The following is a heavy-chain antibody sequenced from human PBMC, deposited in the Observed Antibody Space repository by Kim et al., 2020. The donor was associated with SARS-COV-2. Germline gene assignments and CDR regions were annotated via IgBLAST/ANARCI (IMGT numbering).Heavy chain of an antibody. D-gene: IGHD3-16*02. CDR3: ARALMITFGGVIAGGYYYGMDV. CDR1: GFTFSSYA. Sequence: GGSLRLSCAASGFTFSSYAMHWVRQAPGKGLEWVAVISYDGSNKYYVDSVKGRFTISRDNSKNTLYLQMNSLRAADTAVYYCARALMITFGGVIAGGYYYGMDVWGQGTTVTVSS. V-gene: IGHV3-30*04. CDR2: ISYDGSNK. J-gene: IGHJ6*02.